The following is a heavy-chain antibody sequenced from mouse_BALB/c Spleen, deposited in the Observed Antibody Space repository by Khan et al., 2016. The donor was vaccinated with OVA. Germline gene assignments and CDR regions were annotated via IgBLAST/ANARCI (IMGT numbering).Heavy chain of an antibody. CDR3: TRGGYGSPFAY. D-gene: IGHD1-1*01. CDR2: INPNNGGT. J-gene: IGHJ3*01. Sequence: QVQLKQSGAELVKPGASVKLSCKASGYTFTSFYMYWVKQRPGQGLEWIGEINPNNGGTNVNEKFKSQATLTVDKSSSTAYMELSSLTSEDSAVYYCTRGGYGSPFAYWGQGTLVTVSA. CDR1: GYTFTSFY. V-gene: IGHV1S81*02.